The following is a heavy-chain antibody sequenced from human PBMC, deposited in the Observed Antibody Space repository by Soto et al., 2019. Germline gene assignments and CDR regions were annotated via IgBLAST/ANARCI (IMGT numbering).Heavy chain of an antibody. J-gene: IGHJ5*02. D-gene: IGHD2-15*01. CDR2: INAGNGNT. CDR3: ARVKNCSGGSCYSGWFDT. CDR1: GYTFTSYA. Sequence: ASVKVSCKASGYTFTSYAMHWVRQAPGQRLEWMGWINAGNGNTKYSQKFQGRVTITRDTSASTAYMELSSLRSEDTAVYYCARVKNCSGGSCYSGWFDTWGQGTLVTVSS. V-gene: IGHV1-3*01.